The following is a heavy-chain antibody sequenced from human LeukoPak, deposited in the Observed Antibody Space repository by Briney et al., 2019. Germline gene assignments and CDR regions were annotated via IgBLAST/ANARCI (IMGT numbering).Heavy chain of an antibody. J-gene: IGHJ4*02. CDR1: GDSLSSNSAA. CDR3: ARMYDTSWFYYFDD. D-gene: IGHD2-2*01. V-gene: IGHV6-1*01. CDR2: TYFRSKWYS. Sequence: SQTLSLTCAISGDSLSSNSAAWAWLRQSPSRGLEWLGRTYFRSKWYSDYALSVRSRITINPDSSKNQFSLQLNSVTPEDTALYYCARMYDTSWFYYFDDWGQGTLVTVSS.